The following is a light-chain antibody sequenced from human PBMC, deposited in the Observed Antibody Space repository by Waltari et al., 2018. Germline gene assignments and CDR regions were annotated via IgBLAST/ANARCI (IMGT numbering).Light chain of an antibody. V-gene: IGKV3-11*01. CDR1: QSISTY. CDR2: DAL. J-gene: IGKJ4*01. Sequence: DIVLTQSPATLSLSPGERATLSCRASQSISTYLAWYQQKPGQAPRLLIYDALNRATDIPARFSGSGSGTDFTLTISSLDPEDFAVYYCQHRSSWLLTFGGGTKVEIK. CDR3: QHRSSWLLT.